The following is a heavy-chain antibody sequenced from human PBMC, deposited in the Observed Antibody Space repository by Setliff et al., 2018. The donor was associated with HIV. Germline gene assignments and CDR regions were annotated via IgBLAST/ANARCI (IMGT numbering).Heavy chain of an antibody. J-gene: IGHJ6*03. CDR2: HSYTRRA. CDR1: GGSINNYF. V-gene: IGHV4-59*01. CDR3: ARDGYNYKKGTSYMDV. Sequence: SETLSLTCTVSGGSINNYFWSWSRQPPGKGLEWVGCHSYTRRANYKPSLNSRLTVSVDTSNNQFSLKLSSVTAADTAVYYCARDGYNYKKGTSYMDVWGKGSTVTVSS. D-gene: IGHD5-12*01.